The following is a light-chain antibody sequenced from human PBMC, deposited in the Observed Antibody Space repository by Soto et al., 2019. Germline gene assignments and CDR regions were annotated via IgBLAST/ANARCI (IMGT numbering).Light chain of an antibody. CDR3: QQYGNSPIT. CDR2: GAS. Sequence: ETVLTQSPGTLSLPPGERATLSCRASQSVRSRYLAWYQQKPGQAPRLLISGASSRATGIPDRFSGSGSGTDFTLTVSRLEPEDFALYYCQQYGNSPITFGQGTRLEIK. CDR1: QSVRSRY. J-gene: IGKJ5*01. V-gene: IGKV3-20*01.